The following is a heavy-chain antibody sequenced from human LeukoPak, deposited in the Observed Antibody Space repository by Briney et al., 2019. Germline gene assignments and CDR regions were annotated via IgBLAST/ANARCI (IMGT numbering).Heavy chain of an antibody. V-gene: IGHV4-61*02. Sequence: SQTLSLTCTVSGGSISSGSYYWSWIRQPAGKGLEWIGRIYTSGSTNYNPSLKSRVTISVDTSKNQLSLKLSPVTAADTAVYYCARSRRFFEWFFCYWGQVTLVTVSS. CDR3: ARSRRFFEWFFCY. J-gene: IGHJ4*02. CDR2: IYTSGST. D-gene: IGHD3-3*01. CDR1: GGSISSGSYY.